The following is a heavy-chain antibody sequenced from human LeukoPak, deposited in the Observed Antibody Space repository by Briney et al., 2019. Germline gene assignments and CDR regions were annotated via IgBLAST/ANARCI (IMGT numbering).Heavy chain of an antibody. CDR1: GGSISSYY. Sequence: PSQTLSLTCTVSGGSISSYYWSWIRQPPGKGLEWIGYIYYSGSTNYNPSLKSRLTISVDTSKNQSSLKLSSVTAADTAVYYCARDVYCGGDCSYFDYWGQGTLVTVSS. CDR2: IYYSGST. V-gene: IGHV4-59*01. J-gene: IGHJ4*02. D-gene: IGHD2-21*02. CDR3: ARDVYCGGDCSYFDY.